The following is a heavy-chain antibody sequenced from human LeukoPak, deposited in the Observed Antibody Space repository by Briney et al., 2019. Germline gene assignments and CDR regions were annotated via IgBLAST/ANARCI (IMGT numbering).Heavy chain of an antibody. J-gene: IGHJ4*02. CDR2: IFSNGDT. Sequence: GGSLRLSCTASEFTVSRNYMLWVRQAPGKGLEWVSLIFSNGDTHYADSVKGRFTISRDTSKNTVSLQMNSLRVEDTAMYYCTRDQMNYLGQGTLGTGSS. V-gene: IGHV3-53*01. CDR3: TRDQMNY. CDR1: EFTVSRNY. D-gene: IGHD5-24*01.